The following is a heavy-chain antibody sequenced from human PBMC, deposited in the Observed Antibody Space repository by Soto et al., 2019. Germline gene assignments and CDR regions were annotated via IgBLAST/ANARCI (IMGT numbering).Heavy chain of an antibody. J-gene: IGHJ6*02. CDR1: GFTFSSYG. D-gene: IGHD1-26*01. Sequence: GGSLRLSCAASGFTFSSYGMHWVRQAPGKGLEWVAVISYDGSNKYYADSVKGRLTISRDNSKNTLYLQMNSLRAEDTAVYYCAKDHVSWDGVPSIMDVWGQGTTVTVSS. V-gene: IGHV3-30*18. CDR2: ISYDGSNK. CDR3: AKDHVSWDGVPSIMDV.